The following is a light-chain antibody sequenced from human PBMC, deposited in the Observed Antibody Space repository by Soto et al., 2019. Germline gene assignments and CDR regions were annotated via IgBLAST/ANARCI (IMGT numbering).Light chain of an antibody. V-gene: IGLV2-8*01. Sequence: QSALTQPPSASGSPGQSVTISCTGTSSDVGAYKYVSWYQQYPGKAPKLMIYEVSKRPSGVPDSFSGSKSGNTASLTVSGLQAEDEADYYCTSYVGSNIWVFGGGTQLTVL. CDR1: SSDVGAYKY. CDR2: EVS. J-gene: IGLJ3*02. CDR3: TSYVGSNIWV.